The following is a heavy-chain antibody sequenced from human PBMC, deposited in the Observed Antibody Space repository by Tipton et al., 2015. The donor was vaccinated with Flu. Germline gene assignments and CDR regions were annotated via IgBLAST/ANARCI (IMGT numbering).Heavy chain of an antibody. Sequence: TLSLTCSVSGDSIGGAYYWGWIRQPPGKGLEWIGNSHHTGSTYRNPSLKSRVIISVDRFKNQFSLKLTSVTAADTAVYYCARHTGDSVRGVIDYWGQGTLVTVSS. CDR1: GDSIGGAYY. V-gene: IGHV4-38-2*01. D-gene: IGHD3-10*02. CDR3: ARHTGDSVRGVIDY. CDR2: SHHTGST. J-gene: IGHJ4*02.